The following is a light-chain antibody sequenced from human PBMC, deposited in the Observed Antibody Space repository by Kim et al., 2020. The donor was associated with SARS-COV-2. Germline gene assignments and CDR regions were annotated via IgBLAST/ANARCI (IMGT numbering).Light chain of an antibody. V-gene: IGKV3-11*01. J-gene: IGKJ2*03. CDR2: DAS. CDR1: QSVSSY. CDR3: QQRSNWPAYS. Sequence: LSPGERATLSCRASQSVSSYLAWYQQKPGQAPRLLIYDASNRATGIPARFSGSGSGTDFTLPISSLEPEDFAVYYCQQRSNWPAYSFGQGTKLEI.